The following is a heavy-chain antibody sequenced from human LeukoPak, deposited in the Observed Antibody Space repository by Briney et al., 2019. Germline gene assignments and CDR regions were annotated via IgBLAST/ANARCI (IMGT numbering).Heavy chain of an antibody. CDR3: ARDPSSVTLYFFDY. CDR1: GYTFRGNY. Sequence: ASVKVSRKASGYTFRGNYIHWLRQAPGQGLEWMGWIDANNGDTKSAQKFQGRVTMSRDTSISTAYMDLSSLSPDDAAVYYCARDPSSVTLYFFDYWGQGTLVTVSS. CDR2: IDANNGDT. V-gene: IGHV1-2*02. J-gene: IGHJ4*02. D-gene: IGHD4-11*01.